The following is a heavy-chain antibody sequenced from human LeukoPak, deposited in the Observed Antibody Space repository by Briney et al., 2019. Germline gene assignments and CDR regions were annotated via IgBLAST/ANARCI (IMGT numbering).Heavy chain of an antibody. V-gene: IGHV5-51*01. D-gene: IGHD6-19*01. CDR3: VRLLAVAGNGGFDY. Sequence: GESLKISCKGSGYSFTTYWIGWVRQMPGKGLEWMGIIYPGDSDTRYSPSFQGQVTISDDKSISTAYLQWRSLKASDTAMYYCVRLLAVAGNGGFDYWGRGTLVTVSS. J-gene: IGHJ4*02. CDR2: IYPGDSDT. CDR1: GYSFTTYW.